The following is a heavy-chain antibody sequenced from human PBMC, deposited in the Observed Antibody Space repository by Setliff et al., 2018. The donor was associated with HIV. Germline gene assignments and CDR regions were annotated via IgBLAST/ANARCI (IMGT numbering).Heavy chain of an antibody. Sequence: GASVKVSCKASGYTFTDHHIHWMRQAPGHGLEWVGIVNPLLGLTSHSQKLQGRVTLTWDTSTSTVYMELTTLKSEDTAFYYCARAPYRSGWYGVDYWGQGTLVTVSS. CDR2: VNPLLGLT. J-gene: IGHJ4*02. D-gene: IGHD6-19*01. V-gene: IGHV1-46*04. CDR1: GYTFTDHH. CDR3: ARAPYRSGWYGVDY.